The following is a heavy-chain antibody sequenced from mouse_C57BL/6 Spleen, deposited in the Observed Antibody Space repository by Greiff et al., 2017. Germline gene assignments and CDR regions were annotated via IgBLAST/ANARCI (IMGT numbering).Heavy chain of an antibody. Sequence: EVMLVESGGGLVQPKGSLKLSCAASGFSFNTYAMNWVRQAPGKGLEWVARIRSKSNNYATYYADSVKDRFTISRDDSESMLYLQMNNLKTEDTAMYYCVRGGDGYLYYYAMDYWGQGTSVTVSS. CDR1: GFSFNTYA. D-gene: IGHD2-3*01. CDR3: VRGGDGYLYYYAMDY. V-gene: IGHV10-1*01. J-gene: IGHJ4*01. CDR2: IRSKSNNYAT.